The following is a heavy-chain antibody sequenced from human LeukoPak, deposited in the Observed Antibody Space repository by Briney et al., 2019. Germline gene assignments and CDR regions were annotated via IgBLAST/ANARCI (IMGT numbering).Heavy chain of an antibody. CDR3: ATSPVYSYGHPYYFDY. V-gene: IGHV3-21*01. Sequence: GGSLRLSCAASGFTFSSYSMNWVRQAPGKGLEWVSCISSSSSYIYYADSVKGRFTISRDNAKNSLYLQMNSLRAEDTAVYYCATSPVYSYGHPYYFDYWGQGTLVTVSS. CDR1: GFTFSSYS. D-gene: IGHD5-18*01. CDR2: ISSSSSYI. J-gene: IGHJ4*02.